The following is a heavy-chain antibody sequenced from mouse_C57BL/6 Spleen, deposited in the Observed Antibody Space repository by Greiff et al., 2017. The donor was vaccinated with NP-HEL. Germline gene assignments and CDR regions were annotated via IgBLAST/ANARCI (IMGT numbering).Heavy chain of an antibody. CDR1: GFSLTSYG. D-gene: IGHD1-1*01. CDR2: IWSGGST. CDR3: ASLYYGSSYVDWYFDV. Sequence: QVQLQQSGPGLVQPSQSLSITCTVSGFSLTSYGVHWVRQSPGKGLEWLGVIWSGGSTDYNAAFISRLSISKDNSKSQVFFKMNSLQADDTAIYYCASLYYGSSYVDWYFDVWGTGTTVTVSS. J-gene: IGHJ1*03. V-gene: IGHV2-2*01.